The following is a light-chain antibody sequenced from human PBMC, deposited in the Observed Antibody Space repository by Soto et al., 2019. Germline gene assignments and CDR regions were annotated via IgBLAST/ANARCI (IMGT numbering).Light chain of an antibody. CDR2: GAS. Sequence: EIVMTQYPATLSVSPGERATLSCRASQTVSSNLAWYQQKPGQAPRLLIHGASTRAAGIPARFSGSGSGTELSLAISVLQSEDFAGYYCQQYNDWPPFSVGPGTRVDIK. CDR1: QTVSSN. CDR3: QQYNDWPPFS. J-gene: IGKJ3*01. V-gene: IGKV3-15*01.